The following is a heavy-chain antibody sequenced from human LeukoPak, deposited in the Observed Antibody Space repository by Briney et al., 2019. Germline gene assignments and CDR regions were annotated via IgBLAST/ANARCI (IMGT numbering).Heavy chain of an antibody. D-gene: IGHD2-2*01. Sequence: GGSLGLSCAASGFTFSSYWMSWVRQAPGKGLEWVANIKQDGSEKYFVDSVKGRFTISRDNAKSSLYLQMNSLRAEDTAVYYCARVGAYCSSTSCFDAFDIWGQGTMVTVSS. CDR2: IKQDGSEK. J-gene: IGHJ3*02. CDR1: GFTFSSYW. V-gene: IGHV3-7*01. CDR3: ARVGAYCSSTSCFDAFDI.